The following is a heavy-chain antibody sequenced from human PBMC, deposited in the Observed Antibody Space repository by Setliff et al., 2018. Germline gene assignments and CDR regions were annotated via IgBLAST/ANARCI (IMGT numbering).Heavy chain of an antibody. CDR3: ARQAVAGNDAFDI. D-gene: IGHD6-19*01. J-gene: IGHJ3*02. CDR1: GYSFTSYW. CDR2: LYPGDSDT. V-gene: IGHV5-51*01. Sequence: PGESLKISCKGSGYSFTSYWIGWVRQMPGKGLEWMGILYPGDSDTRYSPSVQGQVTISADKSIRTAYLQWSSLKASDTAMYYCARQAVAGNDAFDIWGQGTMVTVSS.